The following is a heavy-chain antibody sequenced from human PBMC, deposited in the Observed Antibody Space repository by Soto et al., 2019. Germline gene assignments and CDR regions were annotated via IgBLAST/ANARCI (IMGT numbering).Heavy chain of an antibody. Sequence: PGGSLRLSCAASGFTFSSYAMSWVRQAPGKGLEWVSAISGSGGSTYYADSVKGRFTISRDNSKNTLYLQMNSLRAEDTAVYYCARDGYTMVRVKTNFDYWGQGTLVTVSS. J-gene: IGHJ4*02. CDR2: ISGSGGST. CDR1: GFTFSSYA. V-gene: IGHV3-23*01. CDR3: ARDGYTMVRVKTNFDY. D-gene: IGHD3-10*01.